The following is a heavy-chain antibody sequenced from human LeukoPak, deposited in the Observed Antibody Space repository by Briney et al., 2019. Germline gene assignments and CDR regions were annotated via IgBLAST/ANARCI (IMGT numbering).Heavy chain of an antibody. V-gene: IGHV3-9*01. CDR3: AKDAGYSYGHFDY. CDR1: GFTFDDYA. D-gene: IGHD5-18*01. J-gene: IGHJ4*02. Sequence: GGSLRLSCAASGFTFDDYAMHWVRQAPGKGLEWVSGISWNSGSIGYADSVKGRFTISRDNAMNSLYLQMNSLRAEDTALYYCAKDAGYSYGHFDYWGQGTLVTVSS. CDR2: ISWNSGSI.